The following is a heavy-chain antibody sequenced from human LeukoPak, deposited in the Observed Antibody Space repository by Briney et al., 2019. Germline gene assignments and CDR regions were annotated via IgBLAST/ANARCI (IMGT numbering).Heavy chain of an antibody. J-gene: IGHJ3*02. CDR2: VKSKTEGVTT. CDR3: TTAVIRGLNAFDI. D-gene: IGHD3-10*01. V-gene: IGHV3-15*01. Sequence: GGCLRLSRAASRYTLRIYSINWGRDAPGKGREWGGRVKSKTEGVTTNYAAPVKGRFTISRDDTKNTLYVQMNSLKKEDTAVYFFTTAVIRGLNAFDIWGQGTMVTVSS. CDR1: RYTLRIYS.